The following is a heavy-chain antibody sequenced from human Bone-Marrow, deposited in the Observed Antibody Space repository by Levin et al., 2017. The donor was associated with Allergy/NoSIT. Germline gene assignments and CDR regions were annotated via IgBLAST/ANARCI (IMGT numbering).Heavy chain of an antibody. V-gene: IGHV1-2*02. D-gene: IGHD4-17*01. CDR2: INPNSGGT. Sequence: ASVKVSCKASGYTFTGYYMHWVRQAPGQGLEWMGWINPNSGGTNYAQKFQGRVTMTRDTSISTAYMELSRLRSDDTAVYYCARVQAYGDWVPDYWGQGTLVTVSS. CDR3: ARVQAYGDWVPDY. J-gene: IGHJ4*02. CDR1: GYTFTGYY.